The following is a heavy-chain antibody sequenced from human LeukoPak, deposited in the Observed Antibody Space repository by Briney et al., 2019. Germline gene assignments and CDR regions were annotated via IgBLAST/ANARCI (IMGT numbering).Heavy chain of an antibody. CDR3: AREDYSNYVDY. CDR2: ISSSGSTI. J-gene: IGHJ4*02. Sequence: GGSLRLPCAASGFTFSSYEMNWVRQAPGKGLEWVSYISSSGSTIYYADSVKGRFTIFRDNAKNSLYLQMNSLRAEDTAVYYCAREDYSNYVDYWGQGTLVTVSS. V-gene: IGHV3-48*03. D-gene: IGHD4-11*01. CDR1: GFTFSSYE.